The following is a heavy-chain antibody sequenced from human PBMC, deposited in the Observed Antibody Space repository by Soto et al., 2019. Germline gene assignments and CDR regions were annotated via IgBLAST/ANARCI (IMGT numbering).Heavy chain of an antibody. Sequence: SETLSLTCAVSGGSISSGGYSWSWIRQPPGKGLEWIGYIYHSGSTYYNPSLKSRVTISVDRSKNQFSLKLSSVTTADTAVYYCARSGEYQLLAGNWFDPWGQGTLVTVSS. CDR3: ARSGEYQLLAGNWFDP. J-gene: IGHJ5*02. CDR1: GGSISSGGYS. CDR2: IYHSGST. V-gene: IGHV4-30-2*01. D-gene: IGHD2-2*01.